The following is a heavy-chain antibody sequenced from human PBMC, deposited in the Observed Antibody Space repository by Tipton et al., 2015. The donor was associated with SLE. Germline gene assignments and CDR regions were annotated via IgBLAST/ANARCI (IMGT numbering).Heavy chain of an antibody. CDR1: GYSITSGFY. CDR3: ARASRIGDI. V-gene: IGHV4-38-2*01. CDR2: IYHSGYT. D-gene: IGHD3-22*01. Sequence: TLSLTCAVSGYSITSGFYWGWIRQPPGKGLEWIASIYHSGYTYYNPSLKSRVTISVDTSKNQFSLKLHSVTAADTAVYYCARASRIGDIWGQGTMVTVSS. J-gene: IGHJ3*02.